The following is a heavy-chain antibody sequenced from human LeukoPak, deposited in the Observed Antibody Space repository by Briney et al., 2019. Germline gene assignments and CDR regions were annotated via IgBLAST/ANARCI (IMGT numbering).Heavy chain of an antibody. D-gene: IGHD2/OR15-2a*01. CDR1: EYTFTDYY. J-gene: IGHJ3*02. CDR2: INCKSGGT. Sequence: ASVKVSCKASEYTFTDYYTHWVRQTPGQGLEWMGWINCKSGGTNYAHKFQGRITMTTDKPIRTVYMDLSRLRSDATDIYDSARKSLTYEETLDAFDIWGQETMVTVVS. CDR3: ARKSLTYEETLDAFDI. V-gene: IGHV1-2*07.